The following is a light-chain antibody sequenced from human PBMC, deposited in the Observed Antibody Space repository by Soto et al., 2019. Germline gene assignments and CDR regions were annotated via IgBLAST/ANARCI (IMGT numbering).Light chain of an antibody. CDR2: GAS. CDR1: QSIGTN. Sequence: DIVMTQSPATLSVSPGERATLSCRASQSIGTNLAWYQQKPGQPPRLLISGASTRATGIPARFSGSGSGTEFTLTISSLQSEDFAVYYCQQYNNWPPVTFGQGTKVDIK. J-gene: IGKJ1*01. CDR3: QQYNNWPPVT. V-gene: IGKV3-15*01.